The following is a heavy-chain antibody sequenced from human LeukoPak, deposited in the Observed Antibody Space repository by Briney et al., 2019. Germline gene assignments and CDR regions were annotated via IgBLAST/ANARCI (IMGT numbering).Heavy chain of an antibody. CDR3: ARATTGTSQELDV. J-gene: IGHJ6*04. D-gene: IGHD1-1*01. V-gene: IGHV4-38-2*01. CDR2: IYHSGST. CDR1: GYSISSGYY. Sequence: PSETLSLTCAVSGYSISSGYYWGWIRQPPGKGLEWIGNIYHSGSTYYNPSLKSRVTISVDTSKNQFSLKLSSVTAADTAVYYCARATTGTSQELDVWGKGTTVTVSS.